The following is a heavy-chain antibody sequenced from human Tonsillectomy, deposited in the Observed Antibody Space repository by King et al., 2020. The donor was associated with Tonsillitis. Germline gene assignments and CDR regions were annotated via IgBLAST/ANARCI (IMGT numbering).Heavy chain of an antibody. V-gene: IGHV4-4*07. CDR2: IYSSGST. CDR3: ARGDYFDTSGYYPPFDY. Sequence: VQLQESGPGLVKPSETLSLTCTLSGGSITSYFWSWIRQPAGKGLGLIGRIYSSGSTNYNPSLKNRVTMSVDTSKNQFSLKLSSVTAADTAVYYCARGDYFDTSGYYPPFDYWGQGTLVTVSS. D-gene: IGHD3-22*01. CDR1: GGSITSYF. J-gene: IGHJ4*02.